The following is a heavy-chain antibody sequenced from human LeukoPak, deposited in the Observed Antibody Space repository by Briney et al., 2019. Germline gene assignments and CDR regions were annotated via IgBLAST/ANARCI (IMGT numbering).Heavy chain of an antibody. CDR1: GFSFTKYW. V-gene: IGHV3-7*01. J-gene: IGHJ4*02. CDR3: AREPNSFDY. Sequence: GGSLRLSCAASGFSFTKYWMTWVRQAPGKGLEWVANINLNGSDKFYVDSVKGRFTISRDNAKNSLSLQMNSLGAEDTAVYYCAREPNSFDYGGQGALVTVFS. CDR2: INLNGSDK.